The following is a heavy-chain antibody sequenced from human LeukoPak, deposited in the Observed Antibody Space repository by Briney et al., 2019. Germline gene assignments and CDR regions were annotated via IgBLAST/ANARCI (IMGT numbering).Heavy chain of an antibody. CDR3: AKDRGPDMAVVDFIDH. CDR2: IWQDGDKK. D-gene: IGHD2-2*01. Sequence: GGSLRLSCVASGFTFNNYAMHWVRQAPGKGLEWLAIIWQDGDKKEYGDSVRDRFTVSRDNSKNTLYLQMNSLRAEDTAFYYCAKDRGPDMAVVDFIDHWGQGTLVAVSS. CDR1: GFTFNNYA. V-gene: IGHV3-33*06. J-gene: IGHJ4*02.